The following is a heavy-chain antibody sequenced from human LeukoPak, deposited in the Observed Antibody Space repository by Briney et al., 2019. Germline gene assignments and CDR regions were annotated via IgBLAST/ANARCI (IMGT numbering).Heavy chain of an antibody. V-gene: IGHV3-30*18. CDR3: AKGQAVDDY. CDR1: GFSFSAYG. J-gene: IGHJ4*02. D-gene: IGHD6-19*01. Sequence: GGSLRLSCAAPGFSFSAYGMHWVRQAPGKGLEWVAVISSDGSNKYYADSVKGRFTISRDNSKNTLSLQMNSLRAEDTAVYYCAKGQAVDDYWGQGTLVTVSS. CDR2: ISSDGSNK.